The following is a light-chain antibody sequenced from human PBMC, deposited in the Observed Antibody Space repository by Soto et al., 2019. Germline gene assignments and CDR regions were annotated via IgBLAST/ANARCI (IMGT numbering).Light chain of an antibody. V-gene: IGKV3-15*01. Sequence: IVMTQSPATLSVSPGERATLCCRSSQSVSSNLAWYQQKPGQAPRLLIYGASTRATGIPARFSGSGSGTDFTLTISSLQTEDVAVYYCQQYYSTPQTFGQGTKVDIK. J-gene: IGKJ1*01. CDR3: QQYYSTPQT. CDR1: QSVSSN. CDR2: GAS.